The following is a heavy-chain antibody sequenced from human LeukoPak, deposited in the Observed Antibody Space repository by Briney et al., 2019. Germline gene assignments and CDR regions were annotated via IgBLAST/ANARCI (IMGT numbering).Heavy chain of an antibody. CDR3: ARDNQYNSDSSDYGGTNFDY. V-gene: IGHV4-61*02. CDR1: GAPINSGGYD. D-gene: IGHD3-22*01. J-gene: IGHJ4*02. CDR2: IHTSGNT. Sequence: SETLSLTCTVSGAPINSGGYDWGWIRQPAGKGLEWIGRIHTSGNTDFNPSLQSRVTISLDTSKNPFSLNLTSVTAADTAMYYCARDNQYNSDSSDYGGTNFDYWGQGTLVTVSS.